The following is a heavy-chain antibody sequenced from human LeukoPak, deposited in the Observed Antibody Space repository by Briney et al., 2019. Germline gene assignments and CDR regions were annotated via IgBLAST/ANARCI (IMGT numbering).Heavy chain of an antibody. J-gene: IGHJ4*02. Sequence: GGSLRLSCAASGFTFSSYGMHWVRQAPGKGLEWVAFIRYDGSYKYYADSVKGRFTISRDNSNLTLCLQMISLRPGDTAVYYCAKADRGYCTTTSCSFDYWGQGTLVTVSS. CDR3: AKADRGYCTTTSCSFDY. D-gene: IGHD2-2*01. V-gene: IGHV3-30*02. CDR1: GFTFSSYG. CDR2: IRYDGSYK.